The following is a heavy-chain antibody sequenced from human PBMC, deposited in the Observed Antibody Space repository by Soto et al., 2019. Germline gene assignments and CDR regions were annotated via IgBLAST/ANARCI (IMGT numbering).Heavy chain of an antibody. CDR2: ISYDGSNK. CDR1: GFTFSSYG. V-gene: IGHV3-30*18. J-gene: IGHJ5*02. Sequence: GGSLRLSCAASGFTFSSYGMHWVRQAPGKGLEWVAVISYDGSNKYYADSVKGRFTISRDNSKNTLYLQMNSLRAEDTAVYYCAKDLPGSSVYYYGSGSPNPRFDPWGQGTLVT. CDR3: AKDLPGSSVYYYGSGSPNPRFDP. D-gene: IGHD3-10*01.